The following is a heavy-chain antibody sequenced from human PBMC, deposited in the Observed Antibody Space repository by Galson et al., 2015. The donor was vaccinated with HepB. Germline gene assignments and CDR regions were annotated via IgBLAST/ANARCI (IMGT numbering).Heavy chain of an antibody. CDR2: ISSSSSYI. CDR3: ARGDYGSGSYYYFY. CDR1: GFTFSSYS. J-gene: IGHJ4*02. V-gene: IGHV3-21*01. Sequence: SLRLSCAASGFTFSSYSMNWVRQAPGKGLEWVSSISSSSSYIYYADSVKGRFTISRDNAKNSLYLQMNSLRAEDTAVYYCARGDYGSGSYYYFYWGQGTLVTVSS. D-gene: IGHD3-10*01.